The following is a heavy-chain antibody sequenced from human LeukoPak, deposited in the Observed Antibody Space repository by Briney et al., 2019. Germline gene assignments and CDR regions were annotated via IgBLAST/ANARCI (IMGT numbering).Heavy chain of an antibody. CDR3: ARDPGGYYYMDV. V-gene: IGHV4-59*01. CDR2: IHYSGST. D-gene: IGHD1-26*01. J-gene: IGHJ6*03. CDR1: GCSITSYY. Sequence: SETLSLTCTVSGCSITSYYWSWIRQPPGKGLEWIGYIHYSGSTNYNPSLKSRVTISVDTSKNQFSLKLSSVTAADTAVYYCARDPGGYYYMDVWGKGTTVTVSS.